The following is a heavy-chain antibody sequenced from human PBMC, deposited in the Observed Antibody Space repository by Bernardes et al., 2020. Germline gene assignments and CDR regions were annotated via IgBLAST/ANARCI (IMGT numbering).Heavy chain of an antibody. CDR3: VRDYGDDYDSSGYDLFDY. CDR2: ISGYDGSR. D-gene: IGHD3-22*01. CDR1: GYGFSDYA. J-gene: IGHJ4*02. Sequence: ASVKVSCKSSGYGFSDYAISWVRQAPGQGLEWMGWISGYDGSRKYAQKFQDRVTMTTDTSTNTDSMELRRLRSDDTGMYYCVRDYGDDYDSSGYDLFDYWGQGTLVTVSS. V-gene: IGHV1-18*01.